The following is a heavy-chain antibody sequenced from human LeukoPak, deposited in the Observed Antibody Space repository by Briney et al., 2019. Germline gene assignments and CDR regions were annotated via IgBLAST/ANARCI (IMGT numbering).Heavy chain of an antibody. CDR2: ISAYNGNT. D-gene: IGHD6-13*01. Sequence: GASVRVSCKASGYTFTSYGISWVRQAPGQGLEWMGWISAYNGNTNYAQKLQGRVTMTTDTSTSTAYMELRSLRSDDTAVYYCARVKGAGSSWYVLLQYYFDYWGQGTLVTVSS. J-gene: IGHJ4*02. CDR3: ARVKGAGSSWYVLLQYYFDY. V-gene: IGHV1-18*01. CDR1: GYTFTSYG.